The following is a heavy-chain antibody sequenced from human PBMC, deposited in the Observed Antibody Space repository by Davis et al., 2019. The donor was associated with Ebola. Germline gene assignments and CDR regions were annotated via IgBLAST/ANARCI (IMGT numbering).Heavy chain of an antibody. V-gene: IGHV5-51*01. CDR2: IYPGDSDT. CDR3: ARLNDDIFTAYPWYFDY. CDR1: RYIFTNYW. J-gene: IGHJ4*02. Sequence: GESLKISCKGSRYIFTNYWIGWVRQMPGKGLEWMGIIYPGDSDTKYSPSFQGQVTISADRSTNTAYLQWSSLKASDTAMYYCARLNDDIFTAYPWYFDYWGQGALVTVSS. D-gene: IGHD3-9*01.